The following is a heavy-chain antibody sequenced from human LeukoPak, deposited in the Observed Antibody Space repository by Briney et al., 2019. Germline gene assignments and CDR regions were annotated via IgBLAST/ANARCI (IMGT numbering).Heavy chain of an antibody. CDR1: GGSISSSSYY. D-gene: IGHD5-12*01. J-gene: IGHJ4*02. CDR3: ARRSLRGGYDY. Sequence: PSETLSLTCTVSGGSISSSSYYCGWIRQPPGKVLQRIGSIYYSGSTYYNPSLKSRVTLSVDTSKNQFSLKLSSVTAADTAVYYCARRSLRGGYDYWGQGTLVTVSS. V-gene: IGHV4-39*01. CDR2: IYYSGST.